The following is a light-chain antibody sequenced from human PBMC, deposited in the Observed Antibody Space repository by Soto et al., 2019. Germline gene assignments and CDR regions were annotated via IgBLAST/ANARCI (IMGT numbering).Light chain of an antibody. J-gene: IGLJ1*01. CDR1: SSNFGSNT. Sequence: QSVLTQPPSASGTPGQRVTISCSGSSSNFGSNTVNWYQQLPGTAPKLLIYSNNQRPSGVPDRFSGSKSGTSASLAISRLQSEDEADYYYAAWDDSLNGHYVFGTGTKLTVL. CDR3: AAWDDSLNGHYV. CDR2: SNN. V-gene: IGLV1-44*01.